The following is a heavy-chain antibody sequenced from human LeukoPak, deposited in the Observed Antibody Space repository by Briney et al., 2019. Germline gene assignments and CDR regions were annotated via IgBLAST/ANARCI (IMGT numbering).Heavy chain of an antibody. V-gene: IGHV1-18*01. J-gene: IGHJ4*02. CDR1: GYTFTSYG. Sequence: ASVKVSCKASGYTFTSYGISWVRQAPGQGLEWMGWISAYNGNTNYAQKLQGRVTMTTDTSMSTAYMELRSLRSDDTAVYYCARDDSYSSGWGYYFDYWGQGTLVTVSS. D-gene: IGHD6-19*01. CDR3: ARDDSYSSGWGYYFDY. CDR2: ISAYNGNT.